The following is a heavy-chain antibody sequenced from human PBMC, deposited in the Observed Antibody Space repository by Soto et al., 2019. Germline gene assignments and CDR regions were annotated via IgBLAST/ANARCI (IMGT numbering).Heavy chain of an antibody. J-gene: IGHJ6*02. CDR2: IYYSGST. V-gene: IGHV4-59*01. CDR3: ARFYYGSGSYYYYYYGMDV. CDR1: GGSISSYY. D-gene: IGHD3-10*01. Sequence: SETLSLTCTVSGGSISSYYWSWIRQPPGKGLEWIGYIYYSGSTNYNPSLKSRVTISVDTSKNQFSLKLSSVTAADTAVYYCARFYYGSGSYYYYYYGMDVWGQGTTVTVSS.